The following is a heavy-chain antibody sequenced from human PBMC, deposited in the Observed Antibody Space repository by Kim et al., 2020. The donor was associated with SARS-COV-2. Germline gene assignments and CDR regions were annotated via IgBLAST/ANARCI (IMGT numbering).Heavy chain of an antibody. J-gene: IGHJ3*02. D-gene: IGHD3-10*01. Sequence: SETLSLTCTVSGGSITSYYWVWIRQPPGKGLEWIGYIYYTGSTKSDPSLKSRVTISVDTSKNQFSLKLSSVTAADTAVYYCVRGGSTYSYGSGEEIWGQGTMVTVSS. CDR3: VRGGSTYSYGSGEEI. V-gene: IGHV4-59*13. CDR2: IYYTGST. CDR1: GGSITSYY.